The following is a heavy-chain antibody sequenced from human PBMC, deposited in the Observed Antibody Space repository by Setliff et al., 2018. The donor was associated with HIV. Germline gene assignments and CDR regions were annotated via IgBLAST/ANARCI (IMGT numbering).Heavy chain of an antibody. CDR2: IRQDGSEE. CDR3: ARCAAGPYCRNSFDF. V-gene: IGHV3-7*03. CDR1: GFTFSSHW. J-gene: IGHJ4*02. D-gene: IGHD1-26*01. Sequence: GESLRLSCEASGFTFSSHWMSWVRQAPGKGLEWVANIRQDGSEEYYVDSVKGRFTISRDNAGNSLDLELNYLNDEDTAVYYCARCAAGPYCRNSFDFWGRGTRVTVSS.